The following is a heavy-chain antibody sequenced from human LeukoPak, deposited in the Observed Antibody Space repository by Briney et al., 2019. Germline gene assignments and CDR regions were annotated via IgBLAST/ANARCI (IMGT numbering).Heavy chain of an antibody. CDR1: GYSFTSYW. CDR2: IYPGDSDT. V-gene: IGHV5-51*01. D-gene: IGHD2-15*01. CDR3: AREYCSSGSCYQSTHYYMDV. Sequence: GESLKISCKGSGYSFTSYWIGWVRQMPGKGLEWMGIIYPGDSDTRYSPSFQGQVTISADKSISTAYLQWSSLKASDTAMYYCAREYCSSGSCYQSTHYYMDVWGKGTTVTVSS. J-gene: IGHJ6*03.